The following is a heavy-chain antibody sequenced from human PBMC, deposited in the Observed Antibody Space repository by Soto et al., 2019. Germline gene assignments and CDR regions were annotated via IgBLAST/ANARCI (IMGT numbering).Heavy chain of an antibody. CDR2: ISSSSSYI. D-gene: IGHD6-19*01. Sequence: SGGSLRLSCAASGFTFSSYSMNWVRQAPGKGLEWVSSISSSSSYIYYADSVKGRFTISRDNAKNSLYLQMNSLRAEDTAVYYCARDGYSSGWYDSDGMDVWGQGTTVTVSS. CDR1: GFTFSSYS. J-gene: IGHJ6*02. CDR3: ARDGYSSGWYDSDGMDV. V-gene: IGHV3-21*01.